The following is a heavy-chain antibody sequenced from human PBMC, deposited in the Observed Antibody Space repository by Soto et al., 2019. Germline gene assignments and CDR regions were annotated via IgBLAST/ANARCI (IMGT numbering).Heavy chain of an antibody. V-gene: IGHV4-39*02. CDR2: IYYSGST. CDR1: GGSISSSSYY. Sequence: QLQLQESGPGLVKPSETLSLTCTVSGGSISSSSYYWGWIRQPPGKGLEWIGSIYYSGSTYYNPSVKSLLHITVDTAKNQFSLKLSSVHAADTAVYYCARDGRQLVAWGGGFYFDYLGQGTLVTVSS. CDR3: ARDGRQLVAWGGGFYFDY. J-gene: IGHJ4*02. D-gene: IGHD6-6*01.